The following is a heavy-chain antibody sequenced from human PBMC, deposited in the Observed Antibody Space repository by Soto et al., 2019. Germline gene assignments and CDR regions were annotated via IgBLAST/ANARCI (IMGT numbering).Heavy chain of an antibody. CDR2: ISYDGTNK. J-gene: IGHJ4*02. CDR3: ARAPQSCSGGRCYLFDS. Sequence: PGGSLRLSCAASGFTFSSYVMHWVRQAPGKGLEWVTVISYDGTNKYYADSVKGRFTISRDSSKNTVYLQMNSLRAEDTAVYYCARAPQSCSGGRCYLFDSWGQGTLVTVSS. V-gene: IGHV3-30-3*01. D-gene: IGHD2-15*01. CDR1: GFTFSSYV.